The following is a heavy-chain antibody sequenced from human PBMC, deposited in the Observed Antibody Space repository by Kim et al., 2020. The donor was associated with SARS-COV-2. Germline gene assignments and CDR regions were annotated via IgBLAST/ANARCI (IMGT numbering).Heavy chain of an antibody. D-gene: IGHD3-10*01. J-gene: IGHJ2*01. CDR2: ISFDGSNI. CDR3: SKSRFLALFPCFYF. Sequence: GGSLRLSCAASGFTFSSYGMHWVRQAPGKGLEWVAVISFDGSNIYYADSVKGRFPISRDNSTHTLYLQMNILRSEDTAVFYCSKSRFLALFPCFYF. V-gene: IGHV3-30*18. CDR1: GFTFSSYG.